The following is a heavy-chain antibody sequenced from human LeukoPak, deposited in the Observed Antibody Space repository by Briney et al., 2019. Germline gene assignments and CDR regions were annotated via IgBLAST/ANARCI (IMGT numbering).Heavy chain of an antibody. J-gene: IGHJ5*01. D-gene: IGHD2-15*01. CDR2: IYNSGST. CDR1: GGSISSGGYY. Sequence: SETLSLTCTVSGGSISSGGYYWSWIRHHPGKVLEWIGHIYNSGSTYYNPSLESRASISVDTSKNQFSLKLSSVTAADTAVYYCARVPRGYCGGGSCFLFDSWGQGTLVTVSS. V-gene: IGHV4-31*03. CDR3: ARVPRGYCGGGSCFLFDS.